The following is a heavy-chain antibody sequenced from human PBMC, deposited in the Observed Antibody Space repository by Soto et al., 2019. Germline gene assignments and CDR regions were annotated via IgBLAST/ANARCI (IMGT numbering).Heavy chain of an antibody. V-gene: IGHV3-23*01. CDR2: ISGSGGST. CDR1: GFTFSSYA. J-gene: IGHJ4*02. D-gene: IGHD3-16*02. Sequence: GGSLRLSCAASGFTFSSYAMSWVRQAPGKGLEWVSTISGSGGSTYYADSLKGRFTISRDNSKNTLYLQMNSLRAEDTAVYYCAKNPIEYYDYVWGTYRYDFFDYWGQGTLVTVSS. CDR3: AKNPIEYYDYVWGTYRYDFFDY.